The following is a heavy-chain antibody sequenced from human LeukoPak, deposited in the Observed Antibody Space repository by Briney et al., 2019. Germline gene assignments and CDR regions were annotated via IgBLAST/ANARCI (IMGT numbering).Heavy chain of an antibody. CDR2: FKSIIDGGTT. CDR3: TTGGGDYYDSSGYPSGDY. J-gene: IGHJ4*02. Sequence: GGSLRLSCAAFGFTFSDAWMSWVPQALGKGLEWVGRFKSIIDGGTTDYAAPVKGRFTISRDDSKNTLYLQMNSLKTEDTAVYYCTTGGGDYYDSSGYPSGDYWGQGTLVTVSS. CDR1: GFTFSDAW. V-gene: IGHV3-15*01. D-gene: IGHD3-22*01.